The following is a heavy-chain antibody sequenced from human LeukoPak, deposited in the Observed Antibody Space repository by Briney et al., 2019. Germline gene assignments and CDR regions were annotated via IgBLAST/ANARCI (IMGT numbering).Heavy chain of an antibody. CDR3: AKPSSSSRSKTYYYMDV. D-gene: IGHD6-13*01. V-gene: IGHV3-48*01. CDR1: GFTFSSYS. J-gene: IGHJ6*03. CDR2: IRSSSSTI. Sequence: GGSLRLSCAASGFTFSSYSMNWVRQAPGKGLEWVSYIRSSSSTIYYADSVKGRFTISRDNAKNSLYLQMNSLRAEDTAVYYCAKPSSSSRSKTYYYMDVWGKGTTVTISS.